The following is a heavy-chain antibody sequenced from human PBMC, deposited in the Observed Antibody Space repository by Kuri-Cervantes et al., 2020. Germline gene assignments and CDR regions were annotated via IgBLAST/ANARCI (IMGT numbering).Heavy chain of an antibody. J-gene: IGHJ5*02. D-gene: IGHD1-26*01. CDR3: AITGGATLNWFDP. Sequence: GESLKISCAASGFTFDDYAMHWVRQAPGKGLEWVSGINWNGGSTGYADSVKGRFTISRDNAKNSLYLQMNSLRAEDTAVYYCAITGGATLNWFDPWGQGTLVTVSS. V-gene: IGHV3-20*04. CDR2: INWNGGST. CDR1: GFTFDDYA.